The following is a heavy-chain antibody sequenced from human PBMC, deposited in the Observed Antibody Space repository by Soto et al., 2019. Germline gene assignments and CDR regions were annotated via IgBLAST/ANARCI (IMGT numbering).Heavy chain of an antibody. CDR1: GGSISSGGYY. D-gene: IGHD2-15*01. CDR2: IYYSGST. Sequence: QVQLQESGPGLVKPSQTLSLTCTVSGGSISSGGYYWSWIRQHPGKGLEWIGYIYYSGSTYYNPSLKSRVTISVDTSKNQFSLNLSSVTAADTAVYYCARGFGVVAATIDYWGQGTLVTVSS. J-gene: IGHJ4*02. V-gene: IGHV4-31*03. CDR3: ARGFGVVAATIDY.